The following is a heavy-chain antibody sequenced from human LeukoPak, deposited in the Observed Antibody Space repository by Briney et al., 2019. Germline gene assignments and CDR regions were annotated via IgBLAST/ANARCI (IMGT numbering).Heavy chain of an antibody. V-gene: IGHV3-23*01. CDR3: AKDVAALDY. CDR2: VSGSGGGT. CDR1: GFTFRGYA. Sequence: GGSLRLSCAASGFTFRGYAMSWVRQAPGKGLEWVSGVSGSGGGTYYADSVKGRFTISRDNSKNTLYLQMNSLRAEDAAVYYCAKDVAALDYWGQGTLVTVSS. J-gene: IGHJ4*02.